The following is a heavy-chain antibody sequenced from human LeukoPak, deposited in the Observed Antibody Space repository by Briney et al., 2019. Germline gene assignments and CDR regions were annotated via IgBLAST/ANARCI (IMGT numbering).Heavy chain of an antibody. Sequence: GGSLRLSCAASGFTFSSYWVSWVRQAPGKGLEWVANIKQDGSEKYYVDSVKGRFTISRDNAKNSLYLQMNSLRAEDTAVYYCARRWNYGMDVWGQGTTVTVSS. CDR3: ARRWNYGMDV. CDR1: GFTFSSYW. V-gene: IGHV3-7*01. J-gene: IGHJ6*02. D-gene: IGHD2-15*01. CDR2: IKQDGSEK.